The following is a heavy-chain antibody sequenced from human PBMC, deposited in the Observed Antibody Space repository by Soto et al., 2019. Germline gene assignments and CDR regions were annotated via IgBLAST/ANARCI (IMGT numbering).Heavy chain of an antibody. Sequence: PSETLSLTCAVYGGSFSGYYWSWIRQPPGKGLEWIGEINHRGSTNYNPSLKSRVTISVDTPNKQFSLKLSSVTAADTAVYYCARSDDSSGYYYVNLFEPCGQRTLVTVSS. CDR1: GGSFSGYY. CDR2: INHRGST. CDR3: ARSDDSSGYYYVNLFEP. J-gene: IGHJ5*02. V-gene: IGHV4-34*01. D-gene: IGHD3-22*01.